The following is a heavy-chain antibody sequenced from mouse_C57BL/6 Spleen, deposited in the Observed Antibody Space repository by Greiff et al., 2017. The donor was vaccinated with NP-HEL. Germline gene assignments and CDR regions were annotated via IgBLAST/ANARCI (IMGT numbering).Heavy chain of an antibody. CDR3: ARSRNWDKGYDYAMDY. V-gene: IGHV1-55*01. CDR2: IYPGSGST. D-gene: IGHD4-1*01. J-gene: IGHJ4*01. Sequence: QVQLKQPGAELVKPGASVKMSCKASGYTFTSYWITWVKQRPGQGLEWIGDIYPGSGSTNYNEKFKSKATLTVDTSSSTAYMQLSSLTSEDSAVYYCARSRNWDKGYDYAMDYWGQGTSVTVSS. CDR1: GYTFTSYW.